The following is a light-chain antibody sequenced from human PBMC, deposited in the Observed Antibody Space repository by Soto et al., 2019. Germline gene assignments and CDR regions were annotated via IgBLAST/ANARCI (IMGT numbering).Light chain of an antibody. V-gene: IGLV9-49*01. CDR1: SGYSNYK. Sequence: QPVLTQPPSASASLGASVTLTCTLSSGYSNYKVDWYQQRPGKGPRFVMRVGTGGIVGSKGDGIPDRFSVLGSGLNRYLTIKNIQEEDESDYHCGADHGSGSNFAAVFGGGTQLTVL. J-gene: IGLJ7*01. CDR2: VGTGGIVG. CDR3: GADHGSGSNFAAV.